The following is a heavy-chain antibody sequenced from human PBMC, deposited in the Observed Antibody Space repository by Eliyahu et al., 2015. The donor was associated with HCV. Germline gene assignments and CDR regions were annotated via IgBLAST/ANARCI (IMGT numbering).Heavy chain of an antibody. V-gene: IGHV4-34*02. CDR1: GGSFSGYY. CDR2: ILQTGIT. CDR3: ARRKVLVRHVTVFDF. Sequence: QVQLQQWGAGLLKPSETLSLTCAVYGGSFSGYYWNWIRQTPGKGLEWIGEILQTGITYYNPSLKSRVAISEDRTKNQFSLNLTSVTAADTAVYYCARRKVLVRHVTVFDFWGQGTLVTVSS. D-gene: IGHD3-10*01. J-gene: IGHJ4*02.